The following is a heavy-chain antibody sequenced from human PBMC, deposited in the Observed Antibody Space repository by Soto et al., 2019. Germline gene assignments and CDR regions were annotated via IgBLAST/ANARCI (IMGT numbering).Heavy chain of an antibody. CDR3: ARDCYPLAYYFDP. CDR1: GYTFINHG. V-gene: IGHV1-18*04. J-gene: IGHJ4*02. CDR2: VSGSNGNT. Sequence: QVQLVQSEAEVKKPGASVKVSCEASGYTFINHGISWVRQAPGQGLEWMGWVSGSNGNTKYAQKFQGRVTMTTETSTSTAHMELRNLRSDDTAVYFCARDCYPLAYYFDPWGQGTLVTVSS. D-gene: IGHD2-15*01.